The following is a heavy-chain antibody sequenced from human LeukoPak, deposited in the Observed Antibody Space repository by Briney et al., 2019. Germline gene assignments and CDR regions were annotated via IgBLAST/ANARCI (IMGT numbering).Heavy chain of an antibody. V-gene: IGHV3-73*01. CDR2: IRSKANSYAT. CDR3: TRRWDSSGYFLPLDY. J-gene: IGHJ4*02. CDR1: GLTFSGSA. D-gene: IGHD3-22*01. Sequence: GGSLRLSCAASGLTFSGSAMHWVRQASGKGLEWVGRIRSKANSYATAYAASVKGRFTISRDDSKNTAYLQMNSLKTEDTAVYYCTRRWDSSGYFLPLDYWGQGTLVTVSS.